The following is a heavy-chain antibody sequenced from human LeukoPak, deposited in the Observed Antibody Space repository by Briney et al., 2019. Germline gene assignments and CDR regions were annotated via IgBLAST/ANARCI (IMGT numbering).Heavy chain of an antibody. CDR1: GFTFSSYG. D-gene: IGHD1-26*01. CDR2: IRYDGSNK. Sequence: GGSLRLSCAASGFTFSSYGMHWVRQAPGKGREWVAFIRYDGSNKYYADSVKGRSTISRDNSKNTLYLQMNSLRAEDTAVYYCAKDGEQWELRALDAFDIWGQGTMVTVSS. V-gene: IGHV3-30*02. CDR3: AKDGEQWELRALDAFDI. J-gene: IGHJ3*02.